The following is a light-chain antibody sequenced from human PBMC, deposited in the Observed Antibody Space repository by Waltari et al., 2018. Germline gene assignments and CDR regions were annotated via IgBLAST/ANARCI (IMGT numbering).Light chain of an antibody. CDR1: ALPKQY. CDR3: QSADSSGTYPV. J-gene: IGLJ2*01. CDR2: KAS. Sequence: SYELTQPPSVSVSPGQTARITCSGDALPKQYAYWYQQKPGQAPVLVIYKASERPAGIPERFSGSRSGTTVTLTISGVQAEDEADYYCQSADSSGTYPVFGGGTKLTVL. V-gene: IGLV3-25*03.